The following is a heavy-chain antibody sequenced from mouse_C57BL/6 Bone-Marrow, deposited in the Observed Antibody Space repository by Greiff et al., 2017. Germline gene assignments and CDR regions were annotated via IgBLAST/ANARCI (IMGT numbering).Heavy chain of an antibody. CDR2: IDPENGDT. Sequence: EVKLMESGAELVRPGASVKLSCTASGFNIKDDYMHWVKQRPEQGLEWIGWIDPENGDTEYASKFQGKATITADTSSNTAYLQLSSLTSEDTAVYYCTKHPRQLRLAYWGQGTLVTVSA. V-gene: IGHV14-4*01. CDR3: TKHPRQLRLAY. J-gene: IGHJ3*01. D-gene: IGHD3-2*02. CDR1: GFNIKDDY.